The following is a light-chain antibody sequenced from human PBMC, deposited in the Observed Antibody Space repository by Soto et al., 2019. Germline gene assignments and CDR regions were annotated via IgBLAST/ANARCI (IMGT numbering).Light chain of an antibody. J-gene: IGKJ4*01. CDR1: QSVLYIPTNKNY. CDR3: QKYFPPPGLG. CDR2: WAS. V-gene: IGKV4-1*01. Sequence: DILMTQSPDSLAVSLGERATINCKSSQSVLYIPTNKNYLAWYQQKPGQPPKLLIYWASTRESGVPDRFSGSGSGTDFTLTISSLQAEDVAVYYCQKYFPPPGLGFGGGTKVEIK.